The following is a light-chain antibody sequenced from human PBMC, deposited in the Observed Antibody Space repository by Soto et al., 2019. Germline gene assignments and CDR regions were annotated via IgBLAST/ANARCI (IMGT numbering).Light chain of an antibody. CDR2: KAS. Sequence: DIQMTQSPSTLSGSVGDRVTITCRASQTISSWLAWYQQKPGKAPKLLIYKASTLKSGVPSRFSGSGSGTEFTLTISSLQPDDFATYYCQHYNRYSEAFGQGT. CDR1: QTISSW. CDR3: QHYNRYSEA. J-gene: IGKJ1*01. V-gene: IGKV1-5*03.